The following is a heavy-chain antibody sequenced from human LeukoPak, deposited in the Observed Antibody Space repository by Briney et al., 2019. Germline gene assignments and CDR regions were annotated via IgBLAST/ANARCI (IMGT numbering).Heavy chain of an antibody. J-gene: IGHJ4*02. D-gene: IGHD6-13*01. Sequence: PGGSLRLSCAASGFTFSSYWMHWVRQAPGKGLVWVSRIYSDGSSTSYADSVKGRFTISRDNAKNTLYLQMNRLRSENTAVYYCARVGYSSSWYNFDYWGQGTLVTVSS. CDR2: IYSDGSST. CDR3: ARVGYSSSWYNFDY. V-gene: IGHV3-74*01. CDR1: GFTFSSYW.